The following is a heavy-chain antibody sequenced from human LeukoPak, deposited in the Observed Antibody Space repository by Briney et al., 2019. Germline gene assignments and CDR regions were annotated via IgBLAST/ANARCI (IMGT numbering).Heavy chain of an antibody. V-gene: IGHV1-2*02. J-gene: IGHJ3*02. D-gene: IGHD3-3*01. CDR1: GYTFTGYY. CDR3: AFNTVFGVVTSSFDI. CDR2: INPDNGGT. Sequence: ASVKVSCKASGYTFTGYYMHWVRQAPGQGLEWMGWINPDNGGTNYAQKSQGRVTMTRDTSITTAYMDLSRLRSDDTAVYYCAFNTVFGVVTSSFDIWGQGTMVTVSS.